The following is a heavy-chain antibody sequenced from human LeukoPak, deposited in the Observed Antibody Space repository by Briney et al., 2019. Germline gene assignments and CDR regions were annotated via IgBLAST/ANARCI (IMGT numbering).Heavy chain of an antibody. CDR1: GYTFTGYY. CDR2: INCNSGSI. Sequence: ASVKVSCKASGYTFTGYYIHWVRQAPGQGPGWMGWINCNSGSINYAQKFQGRVTVTRDTSISTVYMELSSLRSDDTAVYYCVRVGYCTNGVCYSFDNWGQGTLVTVSS. V-gene: IGHV1-2*02. D-gene: IGHD2-8*01. CDR3: VRVGYCTNGVCYSFDN. J-gene: IGHJ4*02.